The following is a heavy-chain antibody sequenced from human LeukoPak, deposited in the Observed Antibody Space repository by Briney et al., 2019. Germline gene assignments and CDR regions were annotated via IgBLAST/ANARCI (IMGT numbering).Heavy chain of an antibody. V-gene: IGHV3-23*01. CDR1: GFTFSTYG. Sequence: GGSLRLSRAASGFTFSTYGMAWVRQVPGNRLEWVSSIGATGGLISYADSVKGRFTVSSSEKTFYLQMNSLRAEDTAVYFCAAKILGSAPFDFWGQGTLVTVSA. D-gene: IGHD3-10*01. CDR3: AAKILGSAPFDF. CDR2: IGATGGLI. J-gene: IGHJ4*02.